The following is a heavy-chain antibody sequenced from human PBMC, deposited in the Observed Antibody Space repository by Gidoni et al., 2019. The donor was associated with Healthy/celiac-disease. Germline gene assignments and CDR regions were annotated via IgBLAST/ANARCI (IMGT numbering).Heavy chain of an antibody. CDR3: ARVDPNYYGSGIDY. CDR2: IYYSGST. CDR1: GGSISRYY. V-gene: IGHV4-59*01. J-gene: IGHJ4*02. Sequence: QVQLQAAGPGLVKPSETLSLTCPVSGGSISRYYWRWIRQPPGQGLEWIGYIYYSGSTNYNPSLKCRVTISVDTSKNQFSLKLISVTAADTAVYYCARVDPNYYGSGIDYWGQGTLVTVSS. D-gene: IGHD3-10*01.